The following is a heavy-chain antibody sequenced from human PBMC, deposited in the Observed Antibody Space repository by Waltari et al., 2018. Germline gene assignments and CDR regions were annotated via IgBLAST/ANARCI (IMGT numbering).Heavy chain of an antibody. J-gene: IGHJ5*02. CDR3: ARSASNFFDP. D-gene: IGHD3-3*01. CDR2: VFHSGT. CDR1: GYSISSGYY. V-gene: IGHV4-38-2*02. Sequence: QVQLQESGPGLVKPSATLSLICSFSGYSISSGYYWGWIRQPPGKGLEWLGSVFHSGTFYNPALRSRVTISLDTSKNQFSLKVSSVTASDTAVYFCARSASNFFDPWGQGALVTVSS.